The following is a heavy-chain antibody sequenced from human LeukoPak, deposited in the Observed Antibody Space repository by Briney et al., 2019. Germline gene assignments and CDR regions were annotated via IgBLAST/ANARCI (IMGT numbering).Heavy chain of an antibody. V-gene: IGHV3-30*01. CDR3: ARIVGATRVMDY. CDR1: GFTFSSYA. D-gene: IGHD1-26*01. CDR2: ISYDGSNK. Sequence: GGSLRLSCAASGFTFSSYAMPWVRQAPGQGLEWVAVISYDGSNKYYADSVKGRFTISRDNSKNTLYLQINSLRAEDTAVYYCARIVGATRVMDYWGQGTLVTVSS. J-gene: IGHJ4*02.